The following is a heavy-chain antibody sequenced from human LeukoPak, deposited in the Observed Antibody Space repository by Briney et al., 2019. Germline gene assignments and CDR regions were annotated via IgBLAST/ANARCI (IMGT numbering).Heavy chain of an antibody. CDR1: GFTVSSNY. D-gene: IGHD3-10*02. CDR2: IYSGGST. CDR3: AELGITMIGGV. V-gene: IGHV3-53*01. Sequence: GGSLRLSCAASGFTVSSNYMSWVRQAPGKGLEWVSVIYSGGSTNYADSVKGRFTISRDNSKNTLYLQMNSLRAEDTAVYYCAELGITMIGGVWGKGTTVTISS. J-gene: IGHJ6*04.